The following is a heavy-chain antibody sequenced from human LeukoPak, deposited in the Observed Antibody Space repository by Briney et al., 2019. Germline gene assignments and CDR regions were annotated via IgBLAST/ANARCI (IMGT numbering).Heavy chain of an antibody. Sequence: SETLSITCTVSGGSISSGGYYWSWIRQHPGKGLEWIGYIYYSGSTYYNPSLKSRVTISVDTSKNQFSLKLSSVTAADTAVYYCARDKVRYFDYWGQGTLVTVSS. CDR2: IYYSGST. CDR3: ARDKVRYFDY. V-gene: IGHV4-31*03. J-gene: IGHJ4*02. CDR1: GGSISSGGYY.